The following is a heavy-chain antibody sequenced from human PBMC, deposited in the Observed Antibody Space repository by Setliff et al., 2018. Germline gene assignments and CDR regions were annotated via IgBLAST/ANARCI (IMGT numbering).Heavy chain of an antibody. CDR1: GFVFTNYA. D-gene: IGHD6-19*01. CDR2: ISPYSGNT. Sequence: ASVKVSCKTSGFVFTNYAITWVRQAPGQGLEWMGWISPYSGNTNYPQWLQDRVTMTIDTSATTVYMELQSLRSDDTAVYYCVRSSAPQVVLAADFDFWGQGTPVTSPQ. V-gene: IGHV1-18*01. J-gene: IGHJ4*02. CDR3: VRSSAPQVVLAADFDF.